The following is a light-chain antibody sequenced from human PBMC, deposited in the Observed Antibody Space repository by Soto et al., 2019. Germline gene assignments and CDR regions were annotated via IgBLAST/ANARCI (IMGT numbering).Light chain of an antibody. CDR3: QHYNSYSEA. J-gene: IGKJ1*01. V-gene: IGKV1-5*03. Sequence: IQLTQSPSSLSASVGDRVTITCRASQTISSWLAWYQQKPGKAPKLLIYKASTLKSGVPSRFSGSGSGTEFTLTISGLQPDDFATYYCQHYNSYSEAFGQGTKVDIK. CDR2: KAS. CDR1: QTISSW.